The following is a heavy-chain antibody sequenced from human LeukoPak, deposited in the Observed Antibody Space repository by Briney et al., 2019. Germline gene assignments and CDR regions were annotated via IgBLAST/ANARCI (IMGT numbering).Heavy chain of an antibody. J-gene: IGHJ4*02. V-gene: IGHV3-23*01. CDR2: ISGSGGST. CDR3: ASQMYYYGSGSVLGLAFDY. CDR1: GFTFSSYA. Sequence: GGSLRLSCAASGFTFSSYAMSWVRQAPGKGLEWVSAISGSGGSTYYADSVKGRFTISRDNSKNTLYLQMNSLRAEDTAVYYCASQMYYYGSGSVLGLAFDYWGQGTLVTVSS. D-gene: IGHD3-10*01.